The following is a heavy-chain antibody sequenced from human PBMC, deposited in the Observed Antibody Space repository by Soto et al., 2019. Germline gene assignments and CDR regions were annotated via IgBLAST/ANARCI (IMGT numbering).Heavy chain of an antibody. V-gene: IGHV3-23*01. J-gene: IGHJ4*02. Sequence: PGGSLRLSCAASGFTFSTYAMSWVRQAPGKGLEWVSGISGSGGSTYYADSVKGRFTTSRDNSNNTLYLQMNSLRAEDTAVYYCAKLPDDYVVPHAFGYWGQGTLVTVSS. CDR1: GFTFSTYA. CDR3: AKLPDDYVVPHAFGY. D-gene: IGHD3-16*01. CDR2: ISGSGGST.